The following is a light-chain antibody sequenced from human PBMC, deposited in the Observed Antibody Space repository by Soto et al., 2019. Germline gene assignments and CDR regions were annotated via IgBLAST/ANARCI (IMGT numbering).Light chain of an antibody. Sequence: QSALTQPASVSGSPGQSITISCTGSSSDVGRYNLVSWYQQHPGKAPKLMIYEDIERPSGVSNRFSGSKSRNTASLTISGLQTEDEADYYCCSYAGGTSVVFGGGTKVTVL. CDR2: EDI. V-gene: IGLV2-23*01. CDR3: CSYAGGTSVV. CDR1: SSDVGRYNL. J-gene: IGLJ2*01.